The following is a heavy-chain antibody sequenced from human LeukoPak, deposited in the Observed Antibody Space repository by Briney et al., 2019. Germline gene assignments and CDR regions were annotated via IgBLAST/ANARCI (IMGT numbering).Heavy chain of an antibody. CDR1: GGSISSGGYY. CDR3: ARDVLLWFGSTPDPHY. J-gene: IGHJ4*02. Sequence: SETLSLTCTVSGGSISSGGYYWSWIRQPPGKGLEWIGYIYHSGSTYYNPSLKSRVTISVDRSKNQFSLKLSSVTAADTAVYYCARDVLLWFGSTPDPHYWGQGTLVTVSS. V-gene: IGHV4-30-2*01. D-gene: IGHD3-10*01. CDR2: IYHSGST.